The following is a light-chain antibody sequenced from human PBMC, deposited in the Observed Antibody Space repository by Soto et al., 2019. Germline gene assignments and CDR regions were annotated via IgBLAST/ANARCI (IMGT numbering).Light chain of an antibody. V-gene: IGKV1-5*03. Sequence: DIPMTQSPSTLSASVGDRVTITCRASQSINNWLAWYQLKPGKAPKLLIYGASSLESGVPSRFSGSGSGTEFTLTISSLQPDDFATYCCQHYNGYFGQGTKLELK. CDR2: GAS. CDR1: QSINNW. CDR3: QHYNGY. J-gene: IGKJ2*01.